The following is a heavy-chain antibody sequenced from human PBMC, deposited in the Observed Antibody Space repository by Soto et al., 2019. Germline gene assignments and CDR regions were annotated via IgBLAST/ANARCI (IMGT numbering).Heavy chain of an antibody. J-gene: IGHJ4*02. V-gene: IGHV4-61*01. CDR2: IYDGGTT. CDR1: GGSVTSNSYY. CDR3: SGEENSSGPVAF. D-gene: IGHD6-19*01. Sequence: QVQLQESGPGLVKPSETLSLSCSVSGGSVTSNSYYWSWIRQSPGKGLEWIGYIYDGGTTNYNPSRKSRVTMSIDSSKNLRSLKVRSVTAADTAVYDCSGEENSSGPVAFWGQGTLVTVPS.